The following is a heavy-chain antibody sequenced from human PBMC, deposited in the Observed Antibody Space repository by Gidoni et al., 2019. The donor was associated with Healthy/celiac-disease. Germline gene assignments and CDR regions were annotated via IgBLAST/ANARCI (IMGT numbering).Heavy chain of an antibody. Sequence: EVQLLETGGGLVQPGESLRRSYAASGFTFSSYAMSWVRQAPGKGLEWVSAISGSVGSTYYADSVKGRFTISRDNSKNTLYLQMISLRAEDTAVYYCARSSIAARPEDYWGQGTLVTVSS. J-gene: IGHJ4*02. V-gene: IGHV3-23*01. CDR2: ISGSVGST. CDR1: GFTFSSYA. CDR3: ARSSIAARPEDY. D-gene: IGHD6-6*01.